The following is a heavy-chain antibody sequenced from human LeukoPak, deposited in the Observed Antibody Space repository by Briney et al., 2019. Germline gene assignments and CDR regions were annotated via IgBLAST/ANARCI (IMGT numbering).Heavy chain of an antibody. D-gene: IGHD3-22*01. CDR1: GGTFSSYA. CDR2: IIPILGIA. Sequence: GASVKVSCKASGGTFSSYAISWVRQAPGQGLEWMGRIIPILGIANYAQKFQGRVTITADKSTSTAYVELSSLRSEDTAVYYCARRLSSSGYYGVFDYWGQGTLVTVSS. CDR3: ARRLSSSGYYGVFDY. J-gene: IGHJ4*02. V-gene: IGHV1-69*04.